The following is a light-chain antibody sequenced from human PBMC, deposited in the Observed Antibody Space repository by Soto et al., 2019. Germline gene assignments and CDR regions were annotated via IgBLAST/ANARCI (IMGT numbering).Light chain of an antibody. CDR3: KQHTDYPAVT. J-gene: IGKJ2*01. CDR1: QTISSS. Sequence: DIQMTQSPSTLSASVGDRVTITCRASQTISSSLAWYQFKPGKAPNLLIFDATTLQTGVPSRFSDSGFGTEFTLTITGLHPDDFATYYCKQHTDYPAVTFGQGTNLEIK. V-gene: IGKV1-5*01. CDR2: DAT.